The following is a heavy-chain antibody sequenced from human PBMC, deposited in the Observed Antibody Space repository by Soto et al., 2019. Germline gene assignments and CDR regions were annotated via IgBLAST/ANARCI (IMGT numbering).Heavy chain of an antibody. V-gene: IGHV3-23*01. Sequence: GGSRRLSCAACGFTFSCCAMTWVSQGPGKGLEWVSSIGTRTGDLLYADSVKGRFTISRDNSRNTLYLQMNSLRTEDTAIYYCAKRSPSGTYYFDYWGQGTLVTVSS. CDR3: AKRSPSGTYYFDY. J-gene: IGHJ4*02. CDR2: IGTRTGDL. CDR1: GFTFSCCA. D-gene: IGHD1-26*01.